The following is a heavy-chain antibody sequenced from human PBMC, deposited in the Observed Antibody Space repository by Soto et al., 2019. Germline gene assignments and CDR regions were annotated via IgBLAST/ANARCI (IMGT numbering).Heavy chain of an antibody. Sequence: QVQLEESGGGVVQPARSLRLSCVGSGFIFSRYGMHWVRQAPGKGLEWVAVISYDGSNKYYGDSVKGRFTISRDNSRNTLYLQMNSLRADDTAVYYCARGDIGLDYWGQGTLVTVSS. CDR2: ISYDGSNK. CDR3: ARGDIGLDY. V-gene: IGHV3-30*03. D-gene: IGHD5-12*01. CDR1: GFIFSRYG. J-gene: IGHJ4*02.